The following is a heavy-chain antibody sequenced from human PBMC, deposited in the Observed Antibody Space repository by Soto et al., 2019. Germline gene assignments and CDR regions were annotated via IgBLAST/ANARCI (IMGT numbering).Heavy chain of an antibody. Sequence: PGESLKISCKGSGYSFTSYWIGWVRQMPGKGLEWMGIIYPGDSDTRYSPSFQGQVTISADKSISTAYLQWSSLKASDTAMYYCARHARVSEQQLDPNGLYYYYYGMDVWGQGTTVTVSS. D-gene: IGHD6-13*01. CDR3: ARHARVSEQQLDPNGLYYYYYGMDV. V-gene: IGHV5-51*01. J-gene: IGHJ6*02. CDR2: IYPGDSDT. CDR1: GYSFTSYW.